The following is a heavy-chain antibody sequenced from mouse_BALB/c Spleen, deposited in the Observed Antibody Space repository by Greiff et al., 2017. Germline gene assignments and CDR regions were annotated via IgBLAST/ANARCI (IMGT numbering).Heavy chain of an antibody. Sequence: DVQLVESGGGLVQPGGSLKLSCAASGFTFSSYTMSWVRQTPEKRLEWVAYISNGGGSTYYPDTVKGRFTISRDNAKNTLCLQMSSLKSEDTAMYYCAREDGNYAFAYWGQGTLVTVSA. CDR2: ISNGGGST. V-gene: IGHV5-12-2*01. D-gene: IGHD2-1*01. CDR1: GFTFSSYT. CDR3: AREDGNYAFAY. J-gene: IGHJ3*01.